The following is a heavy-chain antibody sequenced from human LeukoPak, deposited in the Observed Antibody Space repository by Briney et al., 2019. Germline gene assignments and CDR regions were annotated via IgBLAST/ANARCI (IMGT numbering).Heavy chain of an antibody. CDR1: GVSISSSSYY. D-gene: IGHD5-24*01. CDR2: IYYSGST. J-gene: IGHJ5*02. V-gene: IGHV4-39*01. CDR3: ARQAYGYNYVGWFDP. Sequence: SETLSLTCTVSGVSISSSSYYWGWIRQPPGKGLEWIGSIYYSGSTYYNPSLKSRVTISVDTSRNQFSLKLSSVTAADTALYYCARQAYGYNYVGWFDPWGQGTLVTVSS.